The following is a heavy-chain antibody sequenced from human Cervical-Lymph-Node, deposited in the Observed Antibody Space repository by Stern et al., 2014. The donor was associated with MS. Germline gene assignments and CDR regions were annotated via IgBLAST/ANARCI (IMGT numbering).Heavy chain of an antibody. J-gene: IGHJ2*01. CDR2: IIPIFGAP. D-gene: IGHD1-26*01. V-gene: IGHV1-69*01. CDR3: AKGRGSYWFFDL. CDR1: GGSFNNHA. Sequence: VQLVESGGEVKKPGSSVKVSCMASGGSFNNHAVSWVRQAPGQGLEWMGGIIPIFGAPDDAQKFQGRVTITADESTSTVYMEFSSPRSEDTAMYYCAKGRGSYWFFDLWGRGTLVIVSS.